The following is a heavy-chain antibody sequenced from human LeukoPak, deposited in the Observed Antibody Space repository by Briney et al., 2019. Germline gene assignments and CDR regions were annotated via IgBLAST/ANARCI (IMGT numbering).Heavy chain of an antibody. CDR3: ARDGASLGAQFDY. J-gene: IGHJ4*02. Sequence: GSLRLSCAASGFTFSSYWMHWVRQAPGKGLVWVSRINSDGSSTSYADSVKGRFTISRDNAKNSLYLQMNSLRAEDTAVYYCARDGASLGAQFDYWGQGTLVTVSS. D-gene: IGHD1-26*01. CDR1: GFTFSSYW. CDR2: INSDGSST. V-gene: IGHV3-74*01.